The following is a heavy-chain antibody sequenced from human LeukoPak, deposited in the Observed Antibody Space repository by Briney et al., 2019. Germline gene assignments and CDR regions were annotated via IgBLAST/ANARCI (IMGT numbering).Heavy chain of an antibody. Sequence: SGTLSLTCTVPGDPISSYSWTWIRQPAGKGLEWIGRIHLSGSTDYKPSLKSRVNISLDKSKNQFSLKLNSVTAADSALYYCARGRLSVASIVAFDYWGQGALVAVSS. CDR2: IHLSGST. D-gene: IGHD6-19*01. V-gene: IGHV4-4*07. CDR1: GDPISSYS. CDR3: ARGRLSVASIVAFDY. J-gene: IGHJ4*02.